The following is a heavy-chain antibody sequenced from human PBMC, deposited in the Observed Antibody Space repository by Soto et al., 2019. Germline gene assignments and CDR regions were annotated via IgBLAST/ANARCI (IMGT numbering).Heavy chain of an antibody. CDR1: GGSVSSGNYF. D-gene: IGHD4-17*01. Sequence: PSETLSLTCTVSGGSVSSGNYFWSWIRQPPGKGLEWIGYIHPSGSTNYNPSLKSRVTISLDTSRNQFSLKLTSVTAADTAVYYCAILTKPIAVTTVFRGGYGLDVPGQGTTVTVSS. CDR2: IHPSGST. V-gene: IGHV4-61*01. CDR3: AILTKPIAVTTVFRGGYGLDV. J-gene: IGHJ6*02.